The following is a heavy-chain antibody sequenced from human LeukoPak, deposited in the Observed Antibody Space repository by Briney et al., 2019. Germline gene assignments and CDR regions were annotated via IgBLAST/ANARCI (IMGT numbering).Heavy chain of an antibody. Sequence: PGGSLRLSCAASGFTFSSYGMHWVRQAPGKGLEWVAVIWYDGSNKYYADSVKGRFTISRDNSKNTLYLQMNSLRAEDTAVYYCAKDGAPYLAYCGGDCYPNWFDPWGQGTLVTVSS. J-gene: IGHJ5*02. CDR3: AKDGAPYLAYCGGDCYPNWFDP. CDR2: IWYDGSNK. V-gene: IGHV3-33*06. D-gene: IGHD2-21*02. CDR1: GFTFSSYG.